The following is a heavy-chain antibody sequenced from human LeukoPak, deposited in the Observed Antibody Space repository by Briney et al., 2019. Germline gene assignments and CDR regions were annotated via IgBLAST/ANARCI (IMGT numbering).Heavy chain of an antibody. CDR2: ISSNGGST. V-gene: IGHV3-64*01. CDR3: ARAYCTSTTCLLGFDI. Sequence: GGSLRHSCAASGFTFSSYAMHWVRQAPGKGLEYVSAISSNGGSTFYANSVKGRFTISRDNSKNTLYLQMNSLRAEDTAVYYCARAYCTSTTCLLGFDIWGQGTLVTVSS. D-gene: IGHD2-2*01. CDR1: GFTFSSYA. J-gene: IGHJ3*02.